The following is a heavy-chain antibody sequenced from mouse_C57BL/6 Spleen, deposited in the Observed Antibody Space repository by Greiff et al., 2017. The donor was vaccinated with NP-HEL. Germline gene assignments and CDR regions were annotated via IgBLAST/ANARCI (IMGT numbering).Heavy chain of an antibody. CDR1: GFTFSSYT. CDR3: ARRGGNAWYFDV. CDR2: ISGGGGNT. Sequence: EVQVVESGGGLVKPGGSLKLSCAASGFTFSSYTMSWVRQTPEKRLEWVATISGGGGNTYYPDSVKGRFTISRDNAKNTLYLQMSSLRSEDTALYYCARRGGNAWYFDVWGTGTTVTVSS. V-gene: IGHV5-9*01. J-gene: IGHJ1*03. D-gene: IGHD2-1*01.